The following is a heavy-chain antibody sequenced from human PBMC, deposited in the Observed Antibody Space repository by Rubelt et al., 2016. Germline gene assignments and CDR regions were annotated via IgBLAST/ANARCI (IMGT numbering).Heavy chain of an antibody. CDR3: ARRWRLLDSVDY. CDR2: IKQDGSEK. D-gene: IGHD1-1*01. V-gene: IGHV3-7*01. J-gene: IGHJ4*02. Sequence: GKGLEWVANIKQDGSEKYYVDSVKGRFTISRDNAKNSLYLQMNSLRAEDTAVYYCARRWRLLDSVDYWGQGTLVTVSS.